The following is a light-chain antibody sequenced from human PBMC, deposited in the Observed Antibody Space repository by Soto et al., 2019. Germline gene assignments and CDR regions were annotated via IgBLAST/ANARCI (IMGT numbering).Light chain of an antibody. CDR2: DVS. CDR1: SSDVGGYNY. Sequence: QSALTQPASVSGSPGQSITISCTGTSSDVGGYNYVSWYQQHPGKAPKLMIYDVSNRPSGASNRFSGSKSGNTASLTISGLQAEDEADYYCSSYTSSSTPVAFGGGTKLTVL. V-gene: IGLV2-14*01. CDR3: SSYTSSSTPVA. J-gene: IGLJ2*01.